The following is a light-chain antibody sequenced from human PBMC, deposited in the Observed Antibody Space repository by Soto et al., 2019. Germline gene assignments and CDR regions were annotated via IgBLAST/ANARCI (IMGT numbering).Light chain of an antibody. V-gene: IGKV3-15*01. CDR2: DTA. J-gene: IGKJ5*01. CDR1: ESVSGN. CDR3: QQYSKWPT. Sequence: EIVMTQSPATLSVSPGERATLSCRASESVSGNLAWYQQKPGQAPRLLIYDTASRATAIPARFSGSGSGTDFPLTISSLQSEDFAVYYCQQYSKWPTFGQGTRLEIK.